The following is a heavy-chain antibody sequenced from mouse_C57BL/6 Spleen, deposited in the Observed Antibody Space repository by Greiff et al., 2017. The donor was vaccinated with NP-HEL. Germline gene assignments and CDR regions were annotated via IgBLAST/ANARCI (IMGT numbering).Heavy chain of an antibody. CDR3: VPYYYGSSYAMDY. CDR1: GFNIKDYY. J-gene: IGHJ4*01. CDR2: IDPEDGET. Sequence: VQLQQSGAELVKPGASIKLSCTASGFNIKDYYMHWVKQRTEQGLEWIGRIDPEDGETKYAPKFQGKATITADTSSNTAYLQLSSLTSEDTAVYYCVPYYYGSSYAMDYWGQGTSVTVSS. V-gene: IGHV14-2*01. D-gene: IGHD1-1*01.